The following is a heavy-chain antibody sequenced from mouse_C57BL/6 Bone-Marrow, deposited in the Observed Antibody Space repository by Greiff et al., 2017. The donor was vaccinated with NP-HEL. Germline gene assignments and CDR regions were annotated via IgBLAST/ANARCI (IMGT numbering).Heavy chain of an antibody. CDR1: GFNIKDDY. D-gene: IGHD1-1*01. J-gene: IGHJ4*01. V-gene: IGHV14-4*01. Sequence: VQLQQSGAELVRPGASVKLSCTVSGFNIKDDYMHWVKQRPEQGLEWIGWIDPENGDTESASKFQGKATITADTSSNTAYLQLGSLTSEDTAVYYCTTGGSSPYAMDYWGQGTSVTVSS. CDR2: IDPENGDT. CDR3: TTGGSSPYAMDY.